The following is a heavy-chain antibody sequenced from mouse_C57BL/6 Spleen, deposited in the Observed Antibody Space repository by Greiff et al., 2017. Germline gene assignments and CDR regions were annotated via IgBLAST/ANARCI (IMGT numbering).Heavy chain of an antibody. CDR1: GYSITSGYY. J-gene: IGHJ3*01. CDR2: ISYDGSN. CDR3: ARDRTYYSNYEGCAY. Sequence: EVKLVESGPGLVKPSQSLSLTCSVTGYSITSGYYWNWIRQFPGNKLEWMGYISYDGSNNYNPSLKNRIPITRDTSKNQFFLKLNAVTTEDTATYYGARDRTYYSNYEGCAYWGQGTLVTVSA. D-gene: IGHD2-5*01. V-gene: IGHV3-6*01.